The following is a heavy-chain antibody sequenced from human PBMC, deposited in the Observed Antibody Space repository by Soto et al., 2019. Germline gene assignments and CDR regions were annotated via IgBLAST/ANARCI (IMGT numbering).Heavy chain of an antibody. CDR3: AKDRNYPRDQFHY. Sequence: GGSLRLSCAASGFTFSTYALSWVRQAPGKGLEWVSAIGANGRGIYYADSVRGRFTISRDNSKNTIFLHMDSLRAEDTAVYYCAKDRNYPRDQFHYWGQGTLVTVSS. CDR1: GFTFSTYA. D-gene: IGHD1-7*01. J-gene: IGHJ4*02. V-gene: IGHV3-23*01. CDR2: IGANGRGI.